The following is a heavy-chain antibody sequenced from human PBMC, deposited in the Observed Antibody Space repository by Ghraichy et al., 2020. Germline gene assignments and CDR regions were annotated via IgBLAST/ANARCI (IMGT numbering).Heavy chain of an antibody. CDR2: LYSGGYT. Sequence: GGSLRLSCAASGFSVSNNYMSWVRQAPGKGLEGVLVLYSGGYTVYADSVKGRFTISRHNSENTLYLQMNSLRPEDTAVYFCATEGRSLGRLRFGPWGKGTLVTVSS. CDR3: ATEGRSLGRLRFGP. J-gene: IGHJ5*02. V-gene: IGHV3-53*04. CDR1: GFSVSNNY.